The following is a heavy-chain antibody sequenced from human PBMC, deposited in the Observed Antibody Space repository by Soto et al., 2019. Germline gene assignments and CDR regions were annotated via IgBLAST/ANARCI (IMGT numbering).Heavy chain of an antibody. D-gene: IGHD6-13*01. CDR3: ASGRHSSSWEDYYYYYGMDV. CDR1: GGSISSGGYY. J-gene: IGHJ6*02. CDR2: IYYSGST. Sequence: QVQLQESGPGLVKPSQTLSLTCTVSGGSISSGGYYWSWIRQHPGKGLEWIGYIYYSGSTYYNPSLKSRGTISVDTSKNQFSLKLSSVTAADTAVYYCASGRHSSSWEDYYYYYGMDVWGQGTTVTVSS. V-gene: IGHV4-31*03.